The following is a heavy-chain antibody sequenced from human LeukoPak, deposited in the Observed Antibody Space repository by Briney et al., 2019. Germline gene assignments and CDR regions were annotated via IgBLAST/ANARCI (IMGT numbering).Heavy chain of an antibody. V-gene: IGHV3-23*01. CDR3: VREDTPATANY. D-gene: IGHD2-21*02. Sequence: GGSLRLSCAASGFNFANHAMSWVRQTPGKGLEWVSAISGGGDITYYADSVTGRFTIFRDNSKDTLFLQMHSLRPGDTAVYYCVREDTPATANYWGQGTLVTISS. CDR2: ISGGGDIT. J-gene: IGHJ4*02. CDR1: GFNFANHA.